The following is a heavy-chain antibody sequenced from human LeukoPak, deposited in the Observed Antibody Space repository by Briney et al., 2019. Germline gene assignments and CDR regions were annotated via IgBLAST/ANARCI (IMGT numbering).Heavy chain of an antibody. CDR2: MWIGSTYHRGNA. D-gene: IGHD3-10*02. Sequence: PSETLSLTCTVPGGSLSNGTYYSAWIRQPPGMGLEWIGCMWIGSTYHRGNAYYNPSLKSRVTISVEASKNQFSLKLSSVTAADTAVYYCASQSSYVSPFRSWGRGPLVTVSP. J-gene: IGHJ5*02. V-gene: IGHV4-39*01. CDR1: GGSLSNGTYY. CDR3: ASQSSYVSPFRS.